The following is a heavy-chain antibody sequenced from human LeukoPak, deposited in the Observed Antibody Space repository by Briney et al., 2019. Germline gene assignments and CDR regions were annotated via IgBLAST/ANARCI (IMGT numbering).Heavy chain of an antibody. J-gene: IGHJ4*02. CDR1: GFTFSDHF. V-gene: IGHV3-33*01. CDR2: IWYDGSNK. D-gene: IGHD2-2*01. CDR3: ARVSCSSSSCYLASYYFDS. Sequence: HPGGSLSLSCAVSGFTFSDHFLHWVRQAPGKGLEWVAVIWYDGSNKDYADSVKGRFTISRDNSKNTLSLQMNSLRVEDTAIYYCARVSCSSSSCYLASYYFDSWGQGTLVTVSS.